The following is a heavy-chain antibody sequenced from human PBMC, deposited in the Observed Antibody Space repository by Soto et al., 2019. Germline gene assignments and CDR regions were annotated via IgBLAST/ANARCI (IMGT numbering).Heavy chain of an antibody. V-gene: IGHV5-51*01. J-gene: IGHJ4*02. CDR1: GYSFTSYW. CDR2: IYPGDSDT. CDR3: ARSEYSSSWYYIDY. Sequence: GEALKISCKGSGYSFTSYWIGSVRQMPGKGLEWMGIIYPGDSDTRYSPSFQGQVTISVDKSISAAYLQWSSLKASDTAIYYCARSEYSSSWYYIDYWGQGTLVNVSS. D-gene: IGHD6-13*01.